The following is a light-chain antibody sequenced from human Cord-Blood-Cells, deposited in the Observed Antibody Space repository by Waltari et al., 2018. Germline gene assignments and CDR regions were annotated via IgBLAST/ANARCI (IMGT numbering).Light chain of an antibody. CDR2: GAS. CDR3: QQYNNWPPYT. J-gene: IGKJ2*01. CDR1: QSVSSN. Sequence: EIVLTQSPATLSVSPGVSATLSCRASQSVSSNLAWYQQKPGQAPRRLIYGASTRATGIPARFSGSGSGTEFTLTISSLQSEDFAVYYCQQYNNWPPYTFGQGTKLEIK. V-gene: IGKV3-15*01.